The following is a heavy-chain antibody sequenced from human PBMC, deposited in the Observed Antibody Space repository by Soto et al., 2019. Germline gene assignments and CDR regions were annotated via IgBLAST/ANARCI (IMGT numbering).Heavy chain of an antibody. CDR1: GFTVSSNY. V-gene: IGHV3-53*01. CDR3: ASHRYDFWSGHGLFDI. Sequence: PGGSLRLSCAASGFTVSSNYMSWVRQAPGKGLEWVSGIYSGGRTYHADSVKGRFTISRDNAKNSLYLQMNSLRTEDTAVYYCASHRYDFWSGHGLFDIWGQGTLVT. D-gene: IGHD3-3*01. J-gene: IGHJ3*02. CDR2: IYSGGRT.